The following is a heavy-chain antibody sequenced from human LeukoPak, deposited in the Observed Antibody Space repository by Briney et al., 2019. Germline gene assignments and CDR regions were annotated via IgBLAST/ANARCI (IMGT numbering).Heavy chain of an antibody. CDR2: IKHSGST. V-gene: IGHV4-34*01. CDR1: WGVFRGYY. D-gene: IGHD3-16*02. Sequence: SETLSLTRPVYWGVFRGYYLGWVRQPPGEGAGWGWGIKHSGSTNYNPSLKSRVTISVDTSKNQFSLKLSSVTAADTAVYYCARTRLRLGELSLSYYYFDYWGQGTLVTVSS. J-gene: IGHJ4*02. CDR3: ARTRLRLGELSLSYYYFDY.